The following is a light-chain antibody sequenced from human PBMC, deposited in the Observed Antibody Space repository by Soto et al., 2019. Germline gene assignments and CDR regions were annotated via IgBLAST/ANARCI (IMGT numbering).Light chain of an antibody. CDR3: QQYNNWPLT. J-gene: IGKJ5*01. Sequence: DIVLTQSLGTLSVSPGERATLSCRASQSVSSNLAWYQQKPGQAPRLLIYGASTRATGIPARFSGSGSGTEFTLTISSLQSEDFAVYYCQQYNNWPLTFGQGTLLE. CDR1: QSVSSN. V-gene: IGKV3-15*01. CDR2: GAS.